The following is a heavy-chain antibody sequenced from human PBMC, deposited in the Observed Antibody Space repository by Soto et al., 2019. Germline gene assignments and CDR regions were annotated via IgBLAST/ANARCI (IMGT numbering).Heavy chain of an antibody. Sequence: SXTLSLTCTVSGGSITQSDYYFDWIRQPPGRGRGRIGSMLFSGSPYYSPSLKSRVTTSVDTSKNQFSLKLTSVTDADLAVYSCALFIVGSPRVFDYWGRGTLVTVSS. J-gene: IGHJ4*02. V-gene: IGHV4-39*01. CDR2: MLFSGSP. CDR3: ALFIVGSPRVFDY. CDR1: GGSITQSDYY. D-gene: IGHD1-26*01.